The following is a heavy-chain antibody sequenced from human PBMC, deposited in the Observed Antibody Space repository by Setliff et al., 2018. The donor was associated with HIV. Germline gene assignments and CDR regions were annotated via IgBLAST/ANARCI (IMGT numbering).Heavy chain of an antibody. J-gene: IGHJ3*02. CDR2: INSDGSST. V-gene: IGHV3-74*01. Sequence: LRLSCAASGFTFSSYWMHWVRQAPGKGLVWVSRINSDGSSTSYADSVKGRFTISRDNAKNTLYLQMNSLRAEDTAVYYCARGGIAVAEGAFDIWGQGTMVTV. D-gene: IGHD6-19*01. CDR3: ARGGIAVAEGAFDI. CDR1: GFTFSSYW.